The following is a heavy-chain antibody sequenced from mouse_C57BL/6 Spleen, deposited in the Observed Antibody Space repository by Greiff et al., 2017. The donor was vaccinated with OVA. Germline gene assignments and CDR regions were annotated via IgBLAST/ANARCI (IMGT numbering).Heavy chain of an antibody. CDR3: TTGPLLPDYFDV. D-gene: IGHD2-10*01. V-gene: IGHV14-4*01. Sequence: VQLQQSGAELVRPGASVKLSCTASGFNIKDDYMHWVKQRPEQGLEWIGWIDPENGDTEYASKFQGKATITADTSSNTAYLQLSSLTSEDTAVYYCTTGPLLPDYFDVWGTGTTVTVSS. CDR2: IDPENGDT. CDR1: GFNIKDDY. J-gene: IGHJ1*03.